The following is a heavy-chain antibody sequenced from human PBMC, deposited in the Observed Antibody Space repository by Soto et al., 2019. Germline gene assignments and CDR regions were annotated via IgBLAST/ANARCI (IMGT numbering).Heavy chain of an antibody. CDR1: GNTFTNFG. D-gene: IGHD3-10*01. V-gene: IGHV1-18*01. Sequence: QGQLVQSGVEVKKPGASVKVSCSASGNTFTNFGVTWVRQAPGQGLEWMGWISPYTDDPSYAQKFQGRVTITADASTNTVYLDVSSLRSQDTAVYYCARDLEFRDGNISHLDYWGQGTLVTVSS. CDR2: ISPYTDDP. CDR3: ARDLEFRDGNISHLDY. J-gene: IGHJ4*02.